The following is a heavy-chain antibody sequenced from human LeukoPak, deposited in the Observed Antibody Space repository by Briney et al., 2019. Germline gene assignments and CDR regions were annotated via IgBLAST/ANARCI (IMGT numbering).Heavy chain of an antibody. Sequence: GGSLRLSCAASGFTFSTYWMNWVRQAPGKGLEWVANIRQDGSEKNYVDSVKGRFTISRDNAKNSLFLQMDSLRAEDTAVYYCAGGAGWLIDYWGQGTLVTVSS. D-gene: IGHD3-16*01. V-gene: IGHV3-7*03. J-gene: IGHJ4*02. CDR1: GFTFSTYW. CDR2: IRQDGSEK. CDR3: AGGAGWLIDY.